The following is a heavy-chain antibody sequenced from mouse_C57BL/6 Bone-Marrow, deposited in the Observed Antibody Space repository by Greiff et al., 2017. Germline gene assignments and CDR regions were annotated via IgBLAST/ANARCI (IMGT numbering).Heavy chain of an antibody. CDR1: GYAFSSSW. J-gene: IGHJ3*01. CDR3: ARGGYDAWFAY. CDR2: ISPGDGDT. V-gene: IGHV1-82*01. Sequence: QVQLQQSGPELVKPGASVKISCKASGYAFSSSWMNWVKQRPGKGLEWIGRISPGDGDTNYNGPFKGKATLTADKSSSTAYMQLRSLASEDSAFYFCARGGYDAWFAYWGQGTLVTVSA. D-gene: IGHD2-2*01.